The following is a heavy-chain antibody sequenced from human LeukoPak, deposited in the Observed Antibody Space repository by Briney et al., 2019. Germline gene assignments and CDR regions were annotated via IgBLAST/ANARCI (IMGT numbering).Heavy chain of an antibody. CDR1: GGSISSYY. V-gene: IGHV4-59*01. CDR3: ARAEYSSSWYPGY. J-gene: IGHJ4*02. CDR2: IYYSGST. D-gene: IGHD6-13*01. Sequence: PSETLSLTCTVSGGSISSYYWSWIRQPPGKGLEWIGYIYYSGSTNYNPSLKSRVTISVDTSKNQFSLKLSSVTAADTAVYYCARAEYSSSWYPGYWGQGTLVTVSS.